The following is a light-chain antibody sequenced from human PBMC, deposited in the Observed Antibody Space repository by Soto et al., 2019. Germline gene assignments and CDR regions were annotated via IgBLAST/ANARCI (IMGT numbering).Light chain of an antibody. CDR2: RNN. J-gene: IGLJ2*01. CDR1: SSNIGSNY. Sequence: QSVLTQPPSASGTPGQRVTISCSGSSSNIGSNYGYWYQQLPGTAPKLLIYRNNQRPSGVPDRFSGSKSGTSASLAISGLRSEDEDDYYCAAWDDSLSGVVFGGGTKLTVL. CDR3: AAWDDSLSGVV. V-gene: IGLV1-47*01.